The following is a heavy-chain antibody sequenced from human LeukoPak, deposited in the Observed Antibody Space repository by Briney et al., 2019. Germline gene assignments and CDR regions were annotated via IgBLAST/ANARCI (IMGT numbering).Heavy chain of an antibody. V-gene: IGHV3-30*04. Sequence: PGGSLRLSCAASGFTFSSYAMHWVGQAPGKGLEWVAVISYDGSNKYYADSVKGRFTISRDNSKNTLYLQMNSLRAEDTAVYYCGVGELSAGGYWGQGTLVTVSS. CDR3: GVGELSAGGY. J-gene: IGHJ4*02. CDR2: ISYDGSNK. CDR1: GFTFSSYA. D-gene: IGHD3-10*01.